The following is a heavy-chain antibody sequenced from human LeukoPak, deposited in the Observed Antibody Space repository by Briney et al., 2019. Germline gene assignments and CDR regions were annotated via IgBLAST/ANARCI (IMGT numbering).Heavy chain of an antibody. J-gene: IGHJ3*02. Sequence: GGSLRLSCAASGFTFSSYWMSWVRQAPGKRLEWVANIKQDGSEKYYVDSVKGRFTISRDNAKDSLYLQMNSLRAEDTAVYYCAKDLPTNKYCSSTSCYDAFDIWGQGTMVTVSS. V-gene: IGHV3-7*01. CDR3: AKDLPTNKYCSSTSCYDAFDI. D-gene: IGHD2-2*01. CDR1: GFTFSSYW. CDR2: IKQDGSEK.